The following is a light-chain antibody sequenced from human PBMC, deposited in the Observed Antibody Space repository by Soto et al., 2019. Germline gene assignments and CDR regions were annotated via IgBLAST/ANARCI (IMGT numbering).Light chain of an antibody. V-gene: IGLV2-18*02. CDR1: SSDVGSYNR. CDR2: EVN. CDR3: QSYDNSLSVYV. Sequence: QSALTQPPSVSGSPGQSVTISCTGTSSDVGSYNRLSWYQQPPGTAPKLIMYEVNTRPSGVPDRFSGSKSGSTASLTISGLQAEDEADYYCQSYDNSLSVYVFGTGTKLTVL. J-gene: IGLJ1*01.